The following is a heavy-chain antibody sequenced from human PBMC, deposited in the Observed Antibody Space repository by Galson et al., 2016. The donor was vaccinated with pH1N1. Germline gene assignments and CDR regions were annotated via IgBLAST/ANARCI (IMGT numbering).Heavy chain of an antibody. Sequence: SLRLSCAASGFSFHDYTMHWVRQSPGKGLEWVSLVNWDGTSTYYADYVRGRFTVSIDNSKNSLYLQMNSLRSEDTALYYCAKETQRGSYGMDVWGRGTTVTVSS. D-gene: IGHD3-16*01. J-gene: IGHJ6*02. CDR2: VNWDGTST. CDR3: AKETQRGSYGMDV. CDR1: GFSFHDYT. V-gene: IGHV3-43*01.